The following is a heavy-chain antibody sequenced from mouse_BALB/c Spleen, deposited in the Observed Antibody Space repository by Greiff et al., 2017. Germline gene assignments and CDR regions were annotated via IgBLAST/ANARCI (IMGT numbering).Heavy chain of an antibody. D-gene: IGHD3-3*01. Sequence: EVMLVESGGGLVKPGGSLKLSCAASGFTFSDYYMYWVRQTPEKRLEWVATISDGGSYTYYPDSVKGRFTISRDNAKNNLYLQMSSLKSEDTAMYYCARGTGDFDVWGAGTTVTVSS. V-gene: IGHV5-4*02. CDR3: ARGTGDFDV. J-gene: IGHJ1*01. CDR1: GFTFSDYY. CDR2: ISDGGSYT.